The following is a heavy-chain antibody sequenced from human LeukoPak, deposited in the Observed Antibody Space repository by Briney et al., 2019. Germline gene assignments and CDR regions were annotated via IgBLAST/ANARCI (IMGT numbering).Heavy chain of an antibody. V-gene: IGHV3-11*06. CDR3: VLGHYGGFFDY. Sequence: GSLTLSCAASGFTFSDNYMSWIRPAPGKGLEWLSYISSSSTYTQYADSVKGRFTISRDNAKNSLYLQMNSLRAEDTAVYYCVLGHYGGFFDYWGQGTLVTVSS. CDR1: GFTFSDNY. CDR2: ISSSSTYT. D-gene: IGHD4-23*01. J-gene: IGHJ4*02.